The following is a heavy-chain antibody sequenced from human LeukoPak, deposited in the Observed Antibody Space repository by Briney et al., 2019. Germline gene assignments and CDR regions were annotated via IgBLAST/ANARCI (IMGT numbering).Heavy chain of an antibody. V-gene: IGHV3-7*01. CDR1: GFTFRDYW. Sequence: GGSLRLSCAASGFTFRDYWMGWVRQAPGKGLEWVANINTDGSDKYYVDSVKGRFTISRDNAKNSLYLQMNSLRAEDTAVYYCARASKEYWGQGTLVTVPS. CDR3: ARASKEY. J-gene: IGHJ4*02. CDR2: INTDGSDK.